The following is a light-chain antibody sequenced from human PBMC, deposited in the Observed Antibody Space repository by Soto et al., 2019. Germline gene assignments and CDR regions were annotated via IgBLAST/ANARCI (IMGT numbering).Light chain of an antibody. CDR2: EGT. Sequence: QSALTQPASVSGSPGQSITISCTGTNSDVGSYDLVSWYQRHPDKAPKLVIYEGTKRPSEVSTRFSGSKSGNTASLTISGLQAEDEADYFCCSYTSSNTHVFGTGTKLTVL. CDR1: NSDVGSYDL. J-gene: IGLJ1*01. V-gene: IGLV2-23*01. CDR3: CSYTSSNTHV.